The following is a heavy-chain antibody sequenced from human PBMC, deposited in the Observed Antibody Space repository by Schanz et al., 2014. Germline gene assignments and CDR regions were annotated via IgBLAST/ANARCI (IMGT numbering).Heavy chain of an antibody. D-gene: IGHD3-10*01. CDR2: INAHTGNT. Sequence: QLMQSGSEVRKPGASVKVSCKASGYIFGSHGMTWVRQAPGQGPELMGWINAHTGNTHYAQKFQSRINMTRDTVTTTVHLELTRLRTDDTAIYYCARVHIATYHYNSPGAFDIWGQGTRVTVSS. V-gene: IGHV1-18*01. CDR3: ARVHIATYHYNSPGAFDI. CDR1: GYIFGSHG. J-gene: IGHJ3*02.